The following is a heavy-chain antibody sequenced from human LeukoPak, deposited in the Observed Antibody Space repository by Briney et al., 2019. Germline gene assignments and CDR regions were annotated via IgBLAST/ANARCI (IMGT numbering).Heavy chain of an antibody. CDR1: GYRFNNYW. D-gene: IGHD5-18*01. Sequence: GESLKISCKGSGYRFNNYWIGWVRQMPGKGLEWMGIIHPGDSDTRYSPSFQGQVTISADRSISTAYLQWSSLKASDTAIYYCARQAYTYAPFDYWGQGTLVTVSS. CDR3: ARQAYTYAPFDY. CDR2: IHPGDSDT. V-gene: IGHV5-51*01. J-gene: IGHJ4*02.